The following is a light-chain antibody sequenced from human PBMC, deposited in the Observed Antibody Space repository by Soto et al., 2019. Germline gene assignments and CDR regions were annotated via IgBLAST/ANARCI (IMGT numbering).Light chain of an antibody. CDR1: QNLLHSNGYNY. CDR3: LQALHTPRT. CDR2: LGS. J-gene: IGKJ2*01. V-gene: IGKV2-28*01. Sequence: DIVMTQSPLSLPVTPGEPASISCRSSQNLLHSNGYNYLDWFLQKPGQSPQLLIYLGSNRASGVPDRFSGSGSGTDFTLTISRVEAEDVGVYYCLQALHTPRTFGQGTKLEIK.